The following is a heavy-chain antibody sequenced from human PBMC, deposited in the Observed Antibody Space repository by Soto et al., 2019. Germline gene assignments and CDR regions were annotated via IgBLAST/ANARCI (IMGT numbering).Heavy chain of an antibody. CDR2: ISAYNGNT. Sequence: QVQLVQSGAEVKKTGASVKVSCKASGYSFRSHGISWMRQAPGQGLEWMGWISAYNGNTNYAQKLQGRVTMTTDTSTNTAYMELRSLRSDDTAMYYCARFEYRSTDPLGYAFHIWGQGTMVTVSS. CDR1: GYSFRSHG. V-gene: IGHV1-18*01. CDR3: ARFEYRSTDPLGYAFHI. D-gene: IGHD6-6*01. J-gene: IGHJ3*02.